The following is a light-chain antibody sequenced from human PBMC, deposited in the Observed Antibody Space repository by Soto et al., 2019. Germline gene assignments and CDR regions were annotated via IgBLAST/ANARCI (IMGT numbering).Light chain of an antibody. J-gene: IGLJ2*01. CDR3: SSYAGRNIVL. CDR1: SSDVGAYDY. CDR2: EIN. V-gene: IGLV2-8*01. Sequence: QSALTQPPSASGSPGQSVTISCTGTSSDVGAYDYVSWYQQHPGKAPKLMIYEINKRPSGVPDRFSGSKSGHTASLTVSGLQADDEADYFCSSYAGRNIVLFGGGTKVTVL.